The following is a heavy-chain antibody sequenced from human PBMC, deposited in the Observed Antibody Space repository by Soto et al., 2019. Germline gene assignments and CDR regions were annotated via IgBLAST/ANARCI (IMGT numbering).Heavy chain of an antibody. CDR3: ARGRAAVFAPAHFVYCGLDL. J-gene: IGHJ4*01. V-gene: IGHV1-18*01. CDR1: GYTFKSSG. CDR2: INPHTGTT. Sequence: QIQLMQSGPAVEKPGASVRVSCTASGYTFKSSGITWVRQAPGQGLEWLGWINPHTGTTKSLQRLQDRITMTTDTSSNTAYLDVRSLRSDDTAIYFCARGRAAVFAPAHFVYCGLDLWGQGTSVTVSS. D-gene: IGHD3-3*01.